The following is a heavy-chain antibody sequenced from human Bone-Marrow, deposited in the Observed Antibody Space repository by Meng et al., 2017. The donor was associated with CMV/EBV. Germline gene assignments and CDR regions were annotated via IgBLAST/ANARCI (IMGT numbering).Heavy chain of an antibody. CDR1: GFTFSYYA. D-gene: IGHD2-15*01. CDR3: ARDAAPDIVGVFDP. J-gene: IGHJ5*02. CDR2: ISYDGNNK. V-gene: IGHV3-30-3*01. Sequence: GESLKISCAASGFTFSYYAMHWVRKAPGKGLEWVAVISYDGNNKYYADSVKGRFTISRDNSKNTLYLQMNSLRAEDTAVYYCARDAAPDIVGVFDPWGQGTLVTVSS.